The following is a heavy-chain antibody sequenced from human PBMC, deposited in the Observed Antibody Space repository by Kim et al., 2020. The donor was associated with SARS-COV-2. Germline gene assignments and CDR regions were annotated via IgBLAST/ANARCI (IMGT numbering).Heavy chain of an antibody. Sequence: GGSLRLSCAASGFTFSDHYMDWVRQAPGKGLEWVGRTRNKANSYTTEYAASVKGRFTISRDDSKNSLYLQMKSLKTEDTAVYYCARVGGLGVSSGYHFDYWGQGTLVTVSS. V-gene: IGHV3-72*01. CDR2: TRNKANSYTT. CDR3: ARVGGLGVSSGYHFDY. D-gene: IGHD3-22*01. CDR1: GFTFSDHY. J-gene: IGHJ4*02.